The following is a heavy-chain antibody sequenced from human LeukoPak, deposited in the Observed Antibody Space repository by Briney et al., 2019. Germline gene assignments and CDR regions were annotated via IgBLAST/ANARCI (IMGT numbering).Heavy chain of an antibody. J-gene: IGHJ5*02. CDR1: DGSISSGGYY. CDR2: IYYSGST. Sequence: SQTLSLTCTVSDGSISSGGYYWSWIRQHPGKGLEWIGYIYYSGSTYYNPSLKSRVTISVDTSKNQFSLKLSSVTAADTAVYYCARDRRPYYDFWSGYNWFDPWGQGTLVTVSS. D-gene: IGHD3-3*01. V-gene: IGHV4-31*03. CDR3: ARDRRPYYDFWSGYNWFDP.